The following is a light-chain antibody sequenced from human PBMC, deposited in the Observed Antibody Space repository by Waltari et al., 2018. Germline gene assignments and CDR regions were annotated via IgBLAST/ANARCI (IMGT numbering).Light chain of an antibody. CDR3: ETGGHGTWV. Sequence: QLVLTQSPSASASLGASVKLTCTLSSGHSSNIIAWLQQQPGKGPRYLMKVNSDGSHRKGDDIPDRVSGSSSGAESYLTISGLQSEDEADYYCETGGHGTWVFGGGTKLTVL. CDR2: VNSDGSH. J-gene: IGLJ3*02. CDR1: SGHSSNI. V-gene: IGLV4-69*01.